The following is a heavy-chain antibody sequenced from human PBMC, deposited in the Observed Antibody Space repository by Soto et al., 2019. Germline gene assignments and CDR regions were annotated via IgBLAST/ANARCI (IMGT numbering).Heavy chain of an antibody. Sequence: QVQLVESEGGVVQPGRSLRLSCAASGFTFSNYGMHWVRQAPGKGLEWVTVISYDGNVAYYADSVKGRFTSSRDNSKNTLYLQMNGLRTEDTAVYYCAKEGPITNWYFDYWGHGTLVTVSS. CDR3: AKEGPITNWYFDY. D-gene: IGHD1-1*01. CDR2: ISYDGNVA. V-gene: IGHV3-30*18. CDR1: GFTFSNYG. J-gene: IGHJ4*01.